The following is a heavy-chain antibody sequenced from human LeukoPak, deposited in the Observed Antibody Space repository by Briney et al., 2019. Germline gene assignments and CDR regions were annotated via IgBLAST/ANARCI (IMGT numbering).Heavy chain of an antibody. V-gene: IGHV4-31*03. Sequence: SETLSLTCTVSGGSISSGGYYWSCIRQHPGKGLEWIGYIYYSGSTYYNPSLKSRVTISVDTSKNQFSLKLSSVTAADTAVYYCARGAASATDYWGQGTLVTVSS. CDR2: IYYSGST. CDR3: ARGAASATDY. J-gene: IGHJ4*02. D-gene: IGHD2-15*01. CDR1: GGSISSGGYY.